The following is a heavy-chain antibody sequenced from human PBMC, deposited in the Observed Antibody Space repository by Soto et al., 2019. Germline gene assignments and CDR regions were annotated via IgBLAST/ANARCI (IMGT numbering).Heavy chain of an antibody. D-gene: IGHD1-26*01. CDR3: ARGKWELPWFDP. J-gene: IGHJ5*02. CDR2: INPNSGGT. V-gene: IGHV1-2*04. CDR1: GYTFTGYY. Sequence: ASVKVSCKASGYTFTGYYMHWVRQAPGQGLEWMGWINPNSGGTNYAQKFQGWATMTRDTSISTAYMELSRLRSDDTAVYYCARGKWELPWFDPWGQGTLVTVSS.